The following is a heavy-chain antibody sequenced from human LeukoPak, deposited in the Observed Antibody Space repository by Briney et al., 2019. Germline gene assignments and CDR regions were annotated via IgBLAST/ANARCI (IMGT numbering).Heavy chain of an antibody. CDR2: ISYDGSNK. CDR3: AKDWWFGDLVSDY. V-gene: IGHV3-30-3*01. J-gene: IGHJ4*02. D-gene: IGHD3-10*01. Sequence: PGGSLRLSCAASGFTFSSYAMHWVRQAPGKGLEWVAVISYDGSNKYYADSVKGRFTISRDNPKNTLYLQMNSLRAEDTAVYYCAKDWWFGDLVSDYWGQGTLVTVSS. CDR1: GFTFSSYA.